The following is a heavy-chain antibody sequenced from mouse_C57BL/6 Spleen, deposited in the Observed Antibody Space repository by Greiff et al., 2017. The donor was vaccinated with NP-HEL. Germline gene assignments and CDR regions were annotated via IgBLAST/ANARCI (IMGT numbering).Heavy chain of an antibody. CDR1: GYTFTSYW. D-gene: IGHD2-1*01. Sequence: QVQLQQPGDELVMPGASVKLSCKASGYTFTSYWMHWVKQRPGQGLEWIGEIDPSDSYTNYNQKFKGKSTLTVDKSSSTAYMQLSSLTSEDSAVYYCARGGNSAYWGQGTLVTVSA. V-gene: IGHV1-69*01. CDR3: ARGGNSAY. J-gene: IGHJ3*01. CDR2: IDPSDSYT.